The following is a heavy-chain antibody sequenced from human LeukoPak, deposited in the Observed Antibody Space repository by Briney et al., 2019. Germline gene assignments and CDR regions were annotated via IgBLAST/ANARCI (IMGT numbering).Heavy chain of an antibody. CDR2: IYYSGST. CDR1: GGSISSYY. D-gene: IGHD3-16*02. Sequence: SETLSLTCAVSGGSISSYYWSWIRQPPGKGLEWIGYIYYSGSTNYNPSLKSRVTISVDTSKNQFSLKLSSVTAADTAVYYCARLPDDYVWGSYQRGAFDIWGQGTMVTVSS. CDR3: ARLPDDYVWGSYQRGAFDI. V-gene: IGHV4-59*08. J-gene: IGHJ3*02.